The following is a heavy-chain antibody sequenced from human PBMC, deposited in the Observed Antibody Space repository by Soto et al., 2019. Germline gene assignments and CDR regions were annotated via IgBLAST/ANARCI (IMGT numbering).Heavy chain of an antibody. Sequence: QVQLVQSGAEVKKPGASVKVSCKASGYTFTSYDINWVRQATGQGLEWMGWMNPNSGNTGYAQKFQGRVTMTMNTSISTVYIELRSLRSADTAVYYCAREITITGMGGLGELEWGQGTLVTDSS. J-gene: IGHJ4*02. CDR1: GYTFTSYD. D-gene: IGHD3-9*01. CDR3: AREITITGMGGLGELE. V-gene: IGHV1-8*01. CDR2: MNPNSGNT.